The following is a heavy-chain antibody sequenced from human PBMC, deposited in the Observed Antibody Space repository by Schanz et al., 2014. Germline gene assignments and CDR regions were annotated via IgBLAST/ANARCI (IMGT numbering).Heavy chain of an antibody. CDR3: ARGGGPEDVFDI. CDR1: GGTFSTYP. Sequence: QVQLVQSGAEVKKPGSSMKVSCKASGGTFSTYPINWLRQAPGQGLEWMGRIIPIHGIVNYAQRFQDRVRITADKSTSTAYMELSSLRFDDTAVYYCARGGGPEDVFDIWGQGTILTVSS. D-gene: IGHD2-15*01. V-gene: IGHV1-69*02. CDR2: IIPIHGIV. J-gene: IGHJ3*02.